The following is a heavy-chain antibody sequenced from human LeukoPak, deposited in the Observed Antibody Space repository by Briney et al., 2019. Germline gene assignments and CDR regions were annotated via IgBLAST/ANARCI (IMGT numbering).Heavy chain of an antibody. CDR1: GDSISSHY. D-gene: IGHD3-22*01. CDR3: ARAGSGYSFDI. J-gene: IGHJ3*02. Sequence: PSETLSLTCTVSGDSISSHYWSWIRQPPGKGLEWIGYIYKSGGTDYNPSLKSRVTISVYTSRNQFSLKLSSVTAADTAVYYCARAGSGYSFDIWGQGTMVTVSS. V-gene: IGHV4-59*11. CDR2: IYKSGGT.